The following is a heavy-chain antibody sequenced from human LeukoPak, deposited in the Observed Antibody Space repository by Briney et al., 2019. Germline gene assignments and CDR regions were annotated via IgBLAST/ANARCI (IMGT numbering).Heavy chain of an antibody. CDR1: GFTFSSYG. J-gene: IGHJ6*04. CDR3: AKRITYYYGSGYGMDV. D-gene: IGHD3-10*01. CDR2: ISYDGSNK. V-gene: IGHV3-30*18. Sequence: GGSLRLSCAASGFTFSSYGMHWARQAPGKGLEWVAVISYDGSNKYYADSVKGRFTISRDNSKNTLYLQMNSLRAEDTAVYYCAKRITYYYGSGYGMDVWGKGTTVTVSS.